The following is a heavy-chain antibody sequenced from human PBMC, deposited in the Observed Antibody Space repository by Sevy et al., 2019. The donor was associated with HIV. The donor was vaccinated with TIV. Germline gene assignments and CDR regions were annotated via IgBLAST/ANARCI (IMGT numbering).Heavy chain of an antibody. Sequence: GGSLRLSCAASGFTFTNYAVNWVRQAPGKGLEWVSSISGTSTYIYYADSLKGRFTISRDNAKNSLYLQMNSLRAEDTAVYYCARVGYCRGGTCFSGFYYAMDVWGQGTTVTVSS. D-gene: IGHD2-15*01. V-gene: IGHV3-21*01. CDR1: GFTFTNYA. CDR3: ARVGYCRGGTCFSGFYYAMDV. J-gene: IGHJ6*02. CDR2: ISGTSTYI.